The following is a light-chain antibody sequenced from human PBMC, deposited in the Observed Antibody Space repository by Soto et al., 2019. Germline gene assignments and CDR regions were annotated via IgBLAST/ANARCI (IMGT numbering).Light chain of an antibody. CDR1: SSDVGGYNY. Sequence: QSVLTQPASVSGSPGQSITISCTGTSSDVGGYNYVSWYQQYPGKAPKLMIYDVSNQPSGVSNRFSGSKSGNTASLTISGLQAEDEADYYCSSYTSSSTPHVVFGGGTKVTVL. V-gene: IGLV2-14*01. CDR3: SSYTSSSTPHVV. CDR2: DVS. J-gene: IGLJ2*01.